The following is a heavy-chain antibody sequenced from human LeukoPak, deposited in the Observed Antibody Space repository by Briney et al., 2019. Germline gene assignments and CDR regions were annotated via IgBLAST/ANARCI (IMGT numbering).Heavy chain of an antibody. CDR1: GGSISSSSYY. Sequence: SETLSLTCTVSGGSISSSSYYWSWIRQPPGKGLEWIGYIYYSGSTYYNPSLKSRVTISVDTSKNQFSLKLSSVTAADTAVYYCVSGSYLNWFDPWGQGTLVTVSS. CDR2: IYYSGST. V-gene: IGHV4-30-4*01. J-gene: IGHJ5*02. D-gene: IGHD3-10*01. CDR3: VSGSYLNWFDP.